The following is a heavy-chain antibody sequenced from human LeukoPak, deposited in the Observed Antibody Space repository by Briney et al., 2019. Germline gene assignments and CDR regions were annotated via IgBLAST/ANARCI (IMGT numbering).Heavy chain of an antibody. Sequence: GGSLRLSCAATGFTFSSYWMSWVRQAPGKGLEWVANIKEDGSEKHYVDSVKGRFTISRDNAKNSLYLQMNSLRAEDTAVYYCARDSADNLDWGQGTLVTVSS. CDR3: ARDSADNLD. J-gene: IGHJ4*02. CDR1: GFTFSSYW. V-gene: IGHV3-7*01. CDR2: IKEDGSEK. D-gene: IGHD3-9*01.